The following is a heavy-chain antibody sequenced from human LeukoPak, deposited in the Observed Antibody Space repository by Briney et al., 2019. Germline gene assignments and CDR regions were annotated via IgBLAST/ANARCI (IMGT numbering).Heavy chain of an antibody. J-gene: IGHJ4*02. Sequence: KSSQTLSLTCTVSGGSISSGSYYWSWIRQPAGKGLEWIGRIYTSGSTNYNPSLNSRVTISVDTSKNQFSLKLSSVTATDTAVYYCAREVGSFDYWGQGTLVTVSS. CDR3: AREVGSFDY. CDR2: IYTSGST. V-gene: IGHV4-61*02. CDR1: GGSISSGSYY. D-gene: IGHD1-26*01.